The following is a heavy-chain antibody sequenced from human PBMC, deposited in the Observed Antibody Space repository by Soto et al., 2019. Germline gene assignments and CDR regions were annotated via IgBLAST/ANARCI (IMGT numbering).Heavy chain of an antibody. V-gene: IGHV3-21*04. J-gene: IGHJ4*02. CDR3: ARDLLSGANYYAH. Sequence: DVQLVESGGGLVKPGGSLRLSCAASGFTFSDYAMNWVRQAPGKGVEWVSSISYTGDFIYYADSVKGRFTISRDNAKNALYLQMTGLRGDDTAVYYCARDLLSGANYYAHWGQGTLVTVSS. CDR1: GFTFSDYA. CDR2: ISYTGDFI. D-gene: IGHD6-19*01.